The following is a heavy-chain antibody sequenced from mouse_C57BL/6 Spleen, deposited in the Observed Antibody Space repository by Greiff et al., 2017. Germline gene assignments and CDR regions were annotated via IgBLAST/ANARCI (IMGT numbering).Heavy chain of an antibody. J-gene: IGHJ1*03. V-gene: IGHV1-64*01. CDR3: ARCYYGSSYRYWYFDV. Sequence: QVQLQQPGAELVKPGASVKLSCKASGYTFTSYWMHWVKQRPGQGLEWIGMIHPNSGSTNYNEKYKSKATLTVDKSSSTAYMQLSSLTSEDSAVYYCARCYYGSSYRYWYFDVWGTGTTVTVSS. CDR2: IHPNSGST. CDR1: GYTFTSYW. D-gene: IGHD1-1*01.